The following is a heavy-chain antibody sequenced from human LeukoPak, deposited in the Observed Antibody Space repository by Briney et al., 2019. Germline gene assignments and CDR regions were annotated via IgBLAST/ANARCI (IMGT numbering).Heavy chain of an antibody. D-gene: IGHD3-3*01. Sequence: PGGSLRLSCAASGFTVSSNYMSWVRQAPGKGLEWVSVIYSGGSTYYADPVKGRFTISRDNSNNTLYLQMNSLRAEDTAVYYCARANVFGEFDRWGQGSLVTVSS. V-gene: IGHV3-53*01. CDR2: IYSGGST. CDR1: GFTVSSNY. CDR3: ARANVFGEFDR. J-gene: IGHJ5*02.